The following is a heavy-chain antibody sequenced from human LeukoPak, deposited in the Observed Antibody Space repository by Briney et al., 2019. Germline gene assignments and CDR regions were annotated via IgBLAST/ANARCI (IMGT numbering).Heavy chain of an antibody. Sequence: GGSLRLSCAASGFTLRSYWLSWVRQAPGKGLEWVAKIKQDGSEKYYLDSVKGRFTISRDNAKNSLYLQMNSLRAEDTALYFCAREGAYEDDFDYWGQGTLVTVSS. CDR3: AREGAYEDDFDY. CDR2: IKQDGSEK. J-gene: IGHJ4*02. CDR1: GFTLRSYW. D-gene: IGHD3-3*01. V-gene: IGHV3-7*01.